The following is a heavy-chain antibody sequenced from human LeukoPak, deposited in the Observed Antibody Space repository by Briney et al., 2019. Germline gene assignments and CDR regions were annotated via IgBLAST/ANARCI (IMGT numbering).Heavy chain of an antibody. V-gene: IGHV4-4*02. Sequence: PSETLSLTCAVSGGSILTTNWWSWVRQPPGKGLEWIGEVHLSGASNYNPSLKSRVNMSIDKPKNQLSLELTSVTAADTAIYYCTRESGAFSPFGFWGQGTLVTVSS. D-gene: IGHD1-26*01. CDR1: GGSILTTNW. CDR2: VHLSGAS. CDR3: TRESGAFSPFGF. J-gene: IGHJ4*02.